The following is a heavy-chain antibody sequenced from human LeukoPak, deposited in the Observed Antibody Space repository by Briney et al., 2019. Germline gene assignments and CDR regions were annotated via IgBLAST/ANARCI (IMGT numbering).Heavy chain of an antibody. D-gene: IGHD1-26*01. J-gene: IGHJ1*01. CDR2: IGVSGGST. CDR3: AKGRVGTNGVLEH. Sequence: GGSLRLSCAASGLTFSEYAMSWVRQAPGMGLECVSTIGVSGGSTNYADSVRGRFTISRDNSKNTLYLQINSLRADDTAVYYCAKGRVGTNGVLEHWGQGTLVTVSS. V-gene: IGHV3-23*01. CDR1: GLTFSEYA.